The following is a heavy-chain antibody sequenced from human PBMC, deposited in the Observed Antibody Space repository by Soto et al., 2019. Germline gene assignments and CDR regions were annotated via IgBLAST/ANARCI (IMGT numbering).Heavy chain of an antibody. CDR2: VYWDDDK. V-gene: IGHV2-5*02. J-gene: IGHJ4*02. CDR3: AHRVEDSSGYYSEFDY. CDR1: GFSLSTSGVG. Sequence: QITLKESGPTLVKPTQTLTLTCTFSGFSLSTSGVGVGWIRQPPGKALEWLALVYWDDDKRYSPSRKSRPTSTKDTSNNQVVLTMTNMDPVDTATYYCAHRVEDSSGYYSEFDYWGQGTLVTVSS. D-gene: IGHD3-22*01.